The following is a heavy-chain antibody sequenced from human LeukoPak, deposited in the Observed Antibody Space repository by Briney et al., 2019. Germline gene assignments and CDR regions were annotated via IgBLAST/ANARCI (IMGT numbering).Heavy chain of an antibody. J-gene: IGHJ4*02. CDR2: VKVKTDGVTI. Sequence: GGSLRLSCAASGFTFNNAWMIWVRQAPGRGLEWVGCVKVKTDGVTIVYAAPVKGRFTISRDDSKNTMFLQMDRLKIEDTAVYYCTTVSGGEFYRYWGEGILVTVS. V-gene: IGHV3-15*01. CDR1: GFTFNNAW. CDR3: TTVSGGEFYRY. D-gene: IGHD2-8*02.